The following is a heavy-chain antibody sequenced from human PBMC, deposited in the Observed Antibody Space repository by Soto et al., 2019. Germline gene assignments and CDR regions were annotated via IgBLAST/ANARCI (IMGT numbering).Heavy chain of an antibody. V-gene: IGHV3-23*01. Sequence: PGGSLRLSCAASGFTFSSYAMSWVRQAPGKGLEWVSAISGSGGSTYYADSVKGRFTISRDNSKNTLYLQMNSLRAEDTAVYYCASPPPVQLERPVDYWGQGTLVTVSS. CDR3: ASPPPVQLERPVDY. CDR2: ISGSGGST. CDR1: GFTFSSYA. D-gene: IGHD1-1*01. J-gene: IGHJ4*02.